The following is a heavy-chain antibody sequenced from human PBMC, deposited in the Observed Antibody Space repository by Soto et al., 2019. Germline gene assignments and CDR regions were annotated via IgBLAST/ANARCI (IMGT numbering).Heavy chain of an antibody. V-gene: IGHV1-58*01. CDR3: AAGPDSSRGIMAHDY. Sequence: SVKVSCKASGFTFTSSAVQWVRQARGQRLEWIGWIVVGSGNTNYAQKFQERVTITRDMSTSTAYMELSSLRSEDTAVYYCAAGPDSSRGIMAHDYWGQGTLVTVTS. J-gene: IGHJ4*02. CDR2: IVVGSGNT. D-gene: IGHD3-16*01. CDR1: GFTFTSSA.